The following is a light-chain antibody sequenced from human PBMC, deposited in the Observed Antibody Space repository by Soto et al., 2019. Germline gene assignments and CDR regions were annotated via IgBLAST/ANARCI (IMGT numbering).Light chain of an antibody. CDR2: AAS. V-gene: IGKV1-39*01. J-gene: IGKJ3*01. Sequence: DLQMTQSPSSLSASVGDRITITCRASQSISRYLNWYQQKPGKPPNLLIYAASNLQSGVPSRFSGSGSGTDFTLTISSLQPEDFATYHCQHSYTSPFTFGPGTKVDIK. CDR1: QSISRY. CDR3: QHSYTSPFT.